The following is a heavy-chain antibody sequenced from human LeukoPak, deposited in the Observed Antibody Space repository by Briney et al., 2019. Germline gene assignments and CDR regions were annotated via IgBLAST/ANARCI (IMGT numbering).Heavy chain of an antibody. V-gene: IGHV3-7*05. CDR2: IKQDGRAI. CDR3: ARPYRRNYEC. D-gene: IGHD3-16*01. CDR1: GFTFNNYW. J-gene: IGHJ1*01. Sequence: GGCVRLSCAASGFTFNNYWMSWARQAPGKGLEWVANIKQDGRAINYVDSVKGRFTISGDNTQNSLYLQMNSLTAEDTAVYYCARPYRRNYECWGEGTLASVSS.